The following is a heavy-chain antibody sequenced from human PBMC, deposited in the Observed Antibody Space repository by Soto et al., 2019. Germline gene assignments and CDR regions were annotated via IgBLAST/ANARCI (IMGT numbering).Heavy chain of an antibody. CDR1: GYTFTSHD. D-gene: IGHD2-15*01. J-gene: IGHJ4*02. CDR2: MNPNSGNT. Sequence: QVQLVQSGAEMKKPGASVKVSCQASGYTFTSHDINWVRQATGQGLEWMGWMNPNSGNTGYAQKFQGRVTMTRDTSTRTAYLELSNLRSEDTAVYYCARGLPCDSCYNFWGQGSLVTVSS. CDR3: ARGLPCDSCYNF. V-gene: IGHV1-8*01.